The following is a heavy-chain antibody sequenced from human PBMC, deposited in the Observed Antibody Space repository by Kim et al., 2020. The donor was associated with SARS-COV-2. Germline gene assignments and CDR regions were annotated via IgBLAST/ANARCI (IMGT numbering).Heavy chain of an antibody. CDR2: IYTSGST. CDR3: AGVSFYSSGWYGIDY. V-gene: IGHV4-61*02. J-gene: IGHJ4*02. D-gene: IGHD6-19*01. CDR1: GGSISSGSYY. Sequence: SETLSLTCTVSGGSISSGSYYWSWIRQPAGKGLEWIGRIYTSGSTNYNPSLKSRVTISVDTSKNQFSLKLSSVTAADTAVYYCAGVSFYSSGWYGIDYWGQGTLVTVSS.